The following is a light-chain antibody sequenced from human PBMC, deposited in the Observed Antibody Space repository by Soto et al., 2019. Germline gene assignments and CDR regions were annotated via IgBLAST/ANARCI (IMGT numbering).Light chain of an antibody. CDR2: SND. CDR3: ATWADSLNGVV. V-gene: IGLV1-44*01. CDR1: DSDIGSHS. J-gene: IGLJ2*01. Sequence: QSALTQPPSASGTPGQTITISCSGTDSDIGSHSVDWYQQFPGMTPRLLINSNDQRPSGVPDRFSGSKSGTSATLAISGLRSDDEADYYCATWADSLNGVVFGGGTKLTVL.